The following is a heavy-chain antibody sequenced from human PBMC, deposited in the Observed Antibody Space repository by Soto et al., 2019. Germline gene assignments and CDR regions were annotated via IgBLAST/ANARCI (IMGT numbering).Heavy chain of an antibody. D-gene: IGHD3-9*01. V-gene: IGHV3-23*01. Sequence: VQLLESGGGLVQPGGSVRLSCAASGFPFSHYAMTWVRQAPGKGLEWVSAISGNGADTTYADSVRGRFTISRDNSKDTVFLQMNSLSDDDTAVYYCAKVVKYDVLTGYYKGPDYYGMDVWGQGTTVTVSS. CDR2: ISGNGADT. CDR1: GFPFSHYA. CDR3: AKVVKYDVLTGYYKGPDYYGMDV. J-gene: IGHJ6*02.